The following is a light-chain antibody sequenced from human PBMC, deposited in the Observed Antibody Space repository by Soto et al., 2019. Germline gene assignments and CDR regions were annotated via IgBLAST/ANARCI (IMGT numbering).Light chain of an antibody. CDR1: QSVSSN. Sequence: EIVMTQSPATLSVSPGERATLSCRASQSVSSNLAWYQQKPGQAPRLLIYGASTRATGIPARFSGSWSGTDFTLTISSLQSEDFAVYYCQQYKNWPPMAFGQGTKVEIK. CDR2: GAS. CDR3: QQYKNWPPMA. J-gene: IGKJ1*01. V-gene: IGKV3-15*01.